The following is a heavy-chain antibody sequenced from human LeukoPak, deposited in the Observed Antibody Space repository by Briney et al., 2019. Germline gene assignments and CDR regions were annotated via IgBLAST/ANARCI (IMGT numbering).Heavy chain of an antibody. V-gene: IGHV1-69*13. D-gene: IGHD2-2*01. CDR1: GYTFTGYY. Sequence: SVKVSCKASGYTFTGYYMHWVRQAPGQGLEWMGGIIPIFGTANYAQKFQGRVTITADESTSTAYMELSSLRSEDTAVYYCFLIVVVPAAISYWGQGTLVTVSS. CDR2: IIPIFGTA. J-gene: IGHJ4*02. CDR3: FLIVVVPAAISY.